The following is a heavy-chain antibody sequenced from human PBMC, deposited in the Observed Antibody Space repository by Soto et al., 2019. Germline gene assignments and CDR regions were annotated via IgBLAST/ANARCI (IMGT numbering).Heavy chain of an antibody. CDR2: INHSGST. J-gene: IGHJ6*02. CDR3: AIRGYYDFWSGASDYGMDV. V-gene: IGHV4-34*01. D-gene: IGHD3-3*01. CDR1: GGSFSGYY. Sequence: PSETLSLTCAVYGGSFSGYYWSWIRQPPGKGLEWIGEINHSGSTNYNPSLKSRVTISVDTSKNQFSLKLSSVTAADTAVYYCAIRGYYDFWSGASDYGMDVWGQGTTVTVSS.